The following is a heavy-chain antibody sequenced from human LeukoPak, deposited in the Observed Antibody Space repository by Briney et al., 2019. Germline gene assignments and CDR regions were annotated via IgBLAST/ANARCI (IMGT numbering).Heavy chain of an antibody. J-gene: IGHJ4*02. Sequence: SETLSLTCTVSGGSISSYYWSWIRQPPGRGLECIGYIYYSGSTNYNPSLKSRVTISVDTSKNQFSLKLSSVTAADTAVYYCARRTYFYDSSGYYFDYWGQGTLVTVSS. CDR1: GGSISSYY. CDR2: IYYSGST. D-gene: IGHD3-22*01. V-gene: IGHV4-59*01. CDR3: ARRTYFYDSSGYYFDY.